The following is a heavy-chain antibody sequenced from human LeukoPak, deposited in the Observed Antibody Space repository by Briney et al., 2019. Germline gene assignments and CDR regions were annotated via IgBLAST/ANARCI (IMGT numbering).Heavy chain of an antibody. J-gene: IGHJ3*02. D-gene: IGHD2-2*01. CDR3: ARVRGYCSSTSCYEGWFDAFDI. V-gene: IGHV3-21*01. CDR2: ISSSSSYI. CDR1: GFTFSSYS. Sequence: GGSLRLSCAASGFTFSSYSMNWVRQAPGKGLEWVSSISSSSSYIYYADSVKGRFTISRDNAKNSLYLQMNSLRAEDTAVYYCARVRGYCSSTSCYEGWFDAFDIWGQGTIVTVSS.